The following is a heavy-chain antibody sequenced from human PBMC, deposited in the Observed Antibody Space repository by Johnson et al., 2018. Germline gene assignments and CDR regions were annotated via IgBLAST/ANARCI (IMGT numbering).Heavy chain of an antibody. CDR3: AKDIAQEGGGHVQH. V-gene: IGHV3-43D*03. D-gene: IGHD3-16*01. J-gene: IGHJ1*01. CDR1: GFPFDDYV. Sequence: EVQLLESGGAVVQPGESLRLSCAGSGFPFDDYVMHWVRQAPGKGLEWVSLISWDGGSTYYADSVKGRLTISRDNNKNSLFLQMNSLQPEDTAFYYWAKDIAQEGGGHVQHWGQGTLVIGSS. CDR2: ISWDGGST.